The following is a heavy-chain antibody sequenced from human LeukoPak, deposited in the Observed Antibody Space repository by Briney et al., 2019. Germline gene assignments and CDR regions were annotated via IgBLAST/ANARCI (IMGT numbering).Heavy chain of an antibody. J-gene: IGHJ4*02. CDR3: ARTNLGSGWRFDY. CDR2: IKQDGSEK. D-gene: IGHD6-19*01. Sequence: GGSLRLSCAASGFTFSDYWMTWVRQSPGKGLEWVANIKQDGSEKNYVDSVKGRFTISRDNAKNSLYLQMNSLRAEDTAVYYCARTNLGSGWRFDYWGQGTLVTVSS. V-gene: IGHV3-7*04. CDR1: GFTFSDYW.